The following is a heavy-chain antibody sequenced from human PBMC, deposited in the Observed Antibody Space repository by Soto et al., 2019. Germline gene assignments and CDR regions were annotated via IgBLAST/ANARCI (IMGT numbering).Heavy chain of an antibody. D-gene: IGHD3-9*01. CDR1: GFSFGNYA. CDR3: AKGGGAPGYPIDY. CDR2: ISYDGSKR. J-gene: IGHJ4*02. Sequence: QVQLVQSGGGVVQPGKSLRLSCVGSGFSFGNYAMYWLRQTPGKGLEWVAFISYDGSKRYHADSVKGQFTISRDNPTKTVYLQMDSLRPEDTAVYYCAKGGGAPGYPIDYWGQGTLVTVSS. V-gene: IGHV3-30*18.